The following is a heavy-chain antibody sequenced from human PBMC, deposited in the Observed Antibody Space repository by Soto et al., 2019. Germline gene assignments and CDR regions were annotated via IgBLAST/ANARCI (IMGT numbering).Heavy chain of an antibody. CDR3: ARLTYSSGWNPAYFDY. D-gene: IGHD6-19*01. CDR2: IYYSGST. Sequence: SETLSLTCTVSGGSISSYYWSWIRQPPGKGLEWIGYIYYSGSTNYNPSLKSRVTISVDTSKNQFSLKLSSVTAADTAVYYCARLTYSSGWNPAYFDYWGQGTLVTVSS. CDR1: GGSISSYY. V-gene: IGHV4-59*08. J-gene: IGHJ4*02.